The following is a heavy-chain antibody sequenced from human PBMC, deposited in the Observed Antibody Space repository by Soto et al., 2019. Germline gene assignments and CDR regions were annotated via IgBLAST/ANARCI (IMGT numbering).Heavy chain of an antibody. J-gene: IGHJ6*02. CDR2: TWYDGSKA. CDR3: ARYCSGGSCYPTYSGLDV. D-gene: IGHD2-15*01. V-gene: IGHV3-33*01. Sequence: QVQMVESGGGVVQPGRSLRLSCVASGFTFSSYGMHWVRQAPGKGLEWVSLTWYDGSKAYYAEPVMGRFTISRDNSKNTLYLQTNNLRAEDTAVYYCARYCSGGSCYPTYSGLDVWGQGTTVTVSS. CDR1: GFTFSSYG.